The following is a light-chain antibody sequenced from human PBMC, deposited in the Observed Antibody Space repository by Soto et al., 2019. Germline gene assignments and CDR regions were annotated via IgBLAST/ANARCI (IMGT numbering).Light chain of an antibody. CDR2: DAS. Sequence: DIQMTQSPSSLSASVGDRVTITCQASQDISNYLNWYQQKPGKAPKLLIYDASNLEIGVPSRFSGSGSGTDFAFTISTLQPEDFATYYCQQYDNRLTFGGGTKVDIK. J-gene: IGKJ4*01. V-gene: IGKV1-33*01. CDR3: QQYDNRLT. CDR1: QDISNY.